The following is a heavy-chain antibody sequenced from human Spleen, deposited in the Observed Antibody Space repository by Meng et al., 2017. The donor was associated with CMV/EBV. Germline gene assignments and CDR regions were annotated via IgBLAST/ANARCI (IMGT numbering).Heavy chain of an antibody. Sequence: GGSLRLSCAASGFTFSSYAMHWVRQAPGKGLEWVAVISYDGSNKYYADSVKGRFTISRDNSKNTLCLQMNSLRAEDTAVYYCVAGAYWGQGTLVTVSS. J-gene: IGHJ4*02. CDR3: VAGAY. V-gene: IGHV3-30*04. CDR2: ISYDGSNK. CDR1: GFTFSSYA.